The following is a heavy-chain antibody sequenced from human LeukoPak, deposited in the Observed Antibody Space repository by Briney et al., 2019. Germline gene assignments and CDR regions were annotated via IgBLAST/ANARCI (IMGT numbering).Heavy chain of an antibody. J-gene: IGHJ4*02. CDR3: ARGLAYYYDSTAYFLDY. CDR2: ISSDGSYK. D-gene: IGHD3-22*01. Sequence: GGSLRLSCAASGFTFRSYAIHWVPQAPGQGLEWVTIISSDGSYKNYADSVKGRFTISRDNSKNTLYLQMNSLRPEDTAVYYCARGLAYYYDSTAYFLDYWGQGTLITVSS. V-gene: IGHV3-30*04. CDR1: GFTFRSYA.